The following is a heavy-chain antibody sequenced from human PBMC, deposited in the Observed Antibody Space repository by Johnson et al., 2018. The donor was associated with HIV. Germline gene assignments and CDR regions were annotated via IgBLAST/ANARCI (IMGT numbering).Heavy chain of an antibody. CDR1: GFTFSTYG. CDR2: ISFDGSNK. D-gene: IGHD6-19*01. CDR3: ARDIIAVAGYDAFDI. Sequence: QMQLVESGGGLVQPGGSLRMSCVASGFTFSTYGMTWVRQAPGKGLEWVAVISFDGSNKYYADSVKGRFTISRDNSKNTLYLQMNSLRAEDTAVYYCARDIIAVAGYDAFDIWGQGTMVTVSS. J-gene: IGHJ3*02. V-gene: IGHV3-30*03.